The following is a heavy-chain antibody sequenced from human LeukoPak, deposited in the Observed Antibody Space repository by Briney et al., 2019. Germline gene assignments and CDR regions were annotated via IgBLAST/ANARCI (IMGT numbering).Heavy chain of an antibody. CDR1: GGSISSSSYY. D-gene: IGHD5-24*01. V-gene: IGHV4-39*01. J-gene: IGHJ4*02. CDR2: IYYTGST. Sequence: SSETLSLTCTVSGGSISSSSYYWGWIRQPPGKGLEWIGCIYYTGSTYYNPSLKSRVTISVDTSKNQFSLKLSSVTAADTAVYYCARHRSGWLQSSFDYWGQGTLVTVSS. CDR3: ARHRSGWLQSSFDY.